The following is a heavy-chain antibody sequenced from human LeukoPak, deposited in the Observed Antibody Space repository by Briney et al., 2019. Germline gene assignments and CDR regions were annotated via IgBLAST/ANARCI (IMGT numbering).Heavy chain of an antibody. Sequence: ASVKVSCKASGYTFTSYGISWVRQAPGQGLEWMGWISAYNGNTNYAQKLQGRVTMTTDTSMSTAYMELRSLRSDDTAVYYCAVANWGPPILRTTDFDYWGQGTLVTVSS. V-gene: IGHV1-18*01. D-gene: IGHD7-27*01. CDR1: GYTFTSYG. CDR3: AVANWGPPILRTTDFDY. J-gene: IGHJ4*02. CDR2: ISAYNGNT.